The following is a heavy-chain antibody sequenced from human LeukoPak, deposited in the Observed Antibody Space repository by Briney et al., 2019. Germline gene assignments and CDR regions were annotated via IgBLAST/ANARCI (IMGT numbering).Heavy chain of an antibody. CDR3: ARALNENSYAFGS. J-gene: IGHJ4*02. Sequence: SQTLSLTCTVSGGSISSGGYYWSWIRQHPGKGLEWIGYIYYSGSTYYNPSLKSRVTISVDTSKNQFSLKLSSVTAADTAVYHCARALNENSYAFGSWGQGTLVTVSS. CDR1: GGSISSGGYY. CDR2: IYYSGST. V-gene: IGHV4-31*03. D-gene: IGHD5-18*01.